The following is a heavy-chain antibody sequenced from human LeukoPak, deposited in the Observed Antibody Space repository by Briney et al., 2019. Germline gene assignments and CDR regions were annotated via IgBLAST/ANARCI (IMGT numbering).Heavy chain of an antibody. V-gene: IGHV3-53*05. J-gene: IGHJ3*02. CDR3: ARGGYYYDSSGYIDAFDI. D-gene: IGHD3-22*01. Sequence: GGSLRLSCAASGFTVSSNYMSWVRQAPGKGLEWVSVIYSGGSTYYADSVKGRFTISRDNSKNTLYLQMNSLRSEDTAVYYCARGGYYYDSSGYIDAFDIWGQGTMVTVSS. CDR1: GFTVSSNY. CDR2: IYSGGST.